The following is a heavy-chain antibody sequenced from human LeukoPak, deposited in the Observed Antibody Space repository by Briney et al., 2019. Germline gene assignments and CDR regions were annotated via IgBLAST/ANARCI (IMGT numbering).Heavy chain of an antibody. J-gene: IGHJ4*02. CDR3: ARVTGHRIEDYFDY. V-gene: IGHV4-4*07. Sequence: SSETLSLTCSVSGDSISYFYWSWIRQAAGKGLEWIGRISGSGSTDYNASLKSRVTMSVDTSKNQLSLKVISVTAADTAVYYCARVTGHRIEDYFDYWGQGTLVTVSS. D-gene: IGHD2-15*01. CDR1: GDSISYFY. CDR2: ISGSGST.